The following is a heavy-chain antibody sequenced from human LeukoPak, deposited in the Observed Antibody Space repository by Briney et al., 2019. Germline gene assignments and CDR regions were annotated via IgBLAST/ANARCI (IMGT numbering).Heavy chain of an antibody. D-gene: IGHD3-22*01. CDR3: ERGYDSSGYYGDDF. V-gene: IGHV3-7*04. CDR1: GFTLGTYW. J-gene: IGHJ4*02. Sequence: GGSLRLSCAASGFTLGTYWMSWVRQAPGKGLEWVANIKEDGSEIYYVDSVKGRFIISRDNAKNSLYLQMNSLGAEDTAVYYCERGYDSSGYYGDDFWGQGTLVTVSS. CDR2: IKEDGSEI.